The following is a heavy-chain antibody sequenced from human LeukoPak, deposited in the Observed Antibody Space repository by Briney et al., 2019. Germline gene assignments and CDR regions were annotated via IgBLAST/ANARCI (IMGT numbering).Heavy chain of an antibody. Sequence: GGSLRLSCAASGFTVSSNYMSWVRQAPGKGLEWVSVIYSGGSTYYADSVKGRFTISRDNSKNTLYLQMNSLRAEDTAVYYCARDSPKKRDGYNSGAFDIWGQGTMVTVSS. V-gene: IGHV3-66*01. CDR3: ARDSPKKRDGYNSGAFDI. D-gene: IGHD5-24*01. CDR2: IYSGGST. J-gene: IGHJ3*02. CDR1: GFTVSSNY.